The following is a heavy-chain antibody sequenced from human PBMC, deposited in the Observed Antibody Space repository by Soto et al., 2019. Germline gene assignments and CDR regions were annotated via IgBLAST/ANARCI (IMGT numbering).Heavy chain of an antibody. CDR2: IIPNSGGT. Sequence: QVQLVQSGAEVKKPGSSVKVSCKASGGTFSSYAISWVRQAPGQGLEWMGGIIPNSGGTNYAQKFQGRVTMTRDTSISTAYMELSRLRSDDTAVYYCASENYYDSSGPLRCWGQGTLVTVSS. CDR3: ASENYYDSSGPLRC. V-gene: IGHV1-2*02. D-gene: IGHD3-22*01. J-gene: IGHJ4*02. CDR1: GGTFSSYA.